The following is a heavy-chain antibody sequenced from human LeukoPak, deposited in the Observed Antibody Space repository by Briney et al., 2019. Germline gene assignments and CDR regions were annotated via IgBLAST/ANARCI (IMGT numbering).Heavy chain of an antibody. V-gene: IGHV4-59*01. CDR2: IYDSGST. CDR3: ATVGQHHVVVSPFYFDY. D-gene: IGHD2-21*01. CDR1: GGSISSYY. J-gene: IGHJ4*02. Sequence: PSETLSLTCTVSGGSISSYYWTWIRQPPGKGLEWIGYIYDSGSTNYNPSLKSRVTISVDTSKNQFSLRLSSVTAADTAVYYCATVGQHHVVVSPFYFDYWGQGTLVTVSS.